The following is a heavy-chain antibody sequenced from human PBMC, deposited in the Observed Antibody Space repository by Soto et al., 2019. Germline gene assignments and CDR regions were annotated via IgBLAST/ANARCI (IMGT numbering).Heavy chain of an antibody. CDR2: IYYSGST. V-gene: IGHV4-59*08. CDR3: ARGFGGSYKEFPLPNYFDY. Sequence: PSETLSLTCTVSGGSISSYYWSWIRQPPGKGLEWIGYIYYSGSTNYNPSLKSRVTISVDTSKNQFSLKLSSVTAADTAVYYCARGFGGSYKEFPLPNYFDYWGQGTLVTVSS. J-gene: IGHJ4*02. CDR1: GGSISSYY. D-gene: IGHD1-26*01.